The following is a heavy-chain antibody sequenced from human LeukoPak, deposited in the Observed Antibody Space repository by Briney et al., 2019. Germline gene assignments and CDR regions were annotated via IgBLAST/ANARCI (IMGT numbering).Heavy chain of an antibody. J-gene: IGHJ4*02. CDR1: GFTFSSYE. CDR2: ISSSGSTI. Sequence: PGGSLRLSCAASGFTFSSYEMNWVRQAPGKGLEWVSYISSSGSTIYYADSVKGRFTISRDNAKSSLYLQMNSLRAEDTAVYYCAREGTVTTSPDYWGQGTLVTVSS. V-gene: IGHV3-48*03. CDR3: AREGTVTTSPDY. D-gene: IGHD4-17*01.